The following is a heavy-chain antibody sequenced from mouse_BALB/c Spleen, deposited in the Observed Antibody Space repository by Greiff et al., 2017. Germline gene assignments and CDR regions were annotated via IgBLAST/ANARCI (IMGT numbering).Heavy chain of an antibody. J-gene: IGHJ2*01. CDR1: GFNIKDTY. D-gene: IGHD2-2*01. V-gene: IGHV14-3*02. Sequence: EVKLQESGAELVKPGASVKLSCTASGFNIKDTYMHWVKQRPEQGLEWIGRIDPANGNTKYDPKFQGKATITADTSSNTAYLQISSLTSEDTAVYYCARWWLRRGDYWGQGTTLTVSS. CDR2: IDPANGNT. CDR3: ARWWLRRGDY.